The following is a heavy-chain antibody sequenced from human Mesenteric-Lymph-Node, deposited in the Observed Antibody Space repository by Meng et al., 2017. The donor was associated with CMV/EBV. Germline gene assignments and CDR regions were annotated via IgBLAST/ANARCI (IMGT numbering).Heavy chain of an antibody. CDR2: ISTSGANI. CDR3: ARDLDSIAYYYANDYGMDV. V-gene: IGHV3-48*03. D-gene: IGHD3-16*01. CDR1: GFTFSDYE. Sequence: GGSLRLSCAASGFTFSDYEMNWVRLPPGKGLEWLSYISTSGANIYYTDSVKGRFTTSRDNAKNSLFLQMHSLRAEDTGVYYCARDLDSIAYYYANDYGMDVWGRGNTVTVSS. J-gene: IGHJ6*02.